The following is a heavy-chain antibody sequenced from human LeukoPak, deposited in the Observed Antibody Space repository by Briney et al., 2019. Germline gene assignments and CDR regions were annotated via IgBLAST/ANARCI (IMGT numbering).Heavy chain of an antibody. CDR1: GFTFSSYG. D-gene: IGHD3-22*01. CDR2: IRYDGINK. CDR3: AKDQRSTGYYLDY. J-gene: IGHJ4*02. V-gene: IGHV3-30*02. Sequence: PGGSLRLSCATSGFTFSSYGLYWVRQAPGKGLEWLAYIRYDGINKYYTDSVKGRFTISRDNSKNTLYLQMNSLRAEDTSLYYCAKDQRSTGYYLDYWGQGTLVTVSS.